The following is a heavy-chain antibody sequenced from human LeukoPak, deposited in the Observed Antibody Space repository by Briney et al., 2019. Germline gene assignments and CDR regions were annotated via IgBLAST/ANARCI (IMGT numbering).Heavy chain of an antibody. D-gene: IGHD6-13*01. CDR1: GFTFSSYW. Sequence: GGSLRLSCAASGFTFSSYWMSWVRQAPGKGLEWVANIKQDGSEKYYVDSVKGRFTISRDNAKNSLYLQMNSLRAEATAVYYCARGGRKQQLAQDRNDYGGQGTLVTVSS. J-gene: IGHJ4*02. CDR2: IKQDGSEK. V-gene: IGHV3-7*01. CDR3: ARGGRKQQLAQDRNDY.